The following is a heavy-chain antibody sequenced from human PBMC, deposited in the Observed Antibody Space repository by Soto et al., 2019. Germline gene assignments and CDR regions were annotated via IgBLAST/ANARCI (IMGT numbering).Heavy chain of an antibody. CDR1: GGSISSYY. V-gene: IGHV4-59*01. D-gene: IGHD1-20*01. CDR3: ARDRGNWFDY. CDR2: IYYSGST. J-gene: IGHJ4*02. Sequence: SETLSLTCTVSGGSISSYYWSWIRQPPGKGLEWIGYIYYSGSTNYNPSLKSRVTISVDTSKNQFSLKLSSVTAADTAVYYCARDRGNWFDYWGQGNLVTVSS.